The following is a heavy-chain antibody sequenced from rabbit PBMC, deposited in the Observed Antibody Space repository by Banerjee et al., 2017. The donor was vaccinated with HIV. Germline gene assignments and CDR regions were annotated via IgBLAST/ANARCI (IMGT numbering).Heavy chain of an antibody. V-gene: IGHV1S40*01. CDR1: GFSLSNNYV. Sequence: QSLEESGGDLVQPGASLTLTCKASGFSLSNNYVMCWVRQAPGKGLEWIGCINTSSGNIVYASWAKGRFTISKTSSTTVTLQMTSLTAADTATYFCATYSSSGWGGFGLWGPGTLVTVS. CDR3: ATYSSSGWGGFGL. CDR2: INTSSGNI. J-gene: IGHJ4*01. D-gene: IGHD4-1*01.